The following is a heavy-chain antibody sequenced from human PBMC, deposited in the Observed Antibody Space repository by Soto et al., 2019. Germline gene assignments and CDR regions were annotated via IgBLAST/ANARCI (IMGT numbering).Heavy chain of an antibody. CDR2: INPATGAA. D-gene: IGHD3-3*01. CDR1: GYPVTAYY. V-gene: IGHV1-2*02. J-gene: IGHJ3*02. Sequence: QLHLVQSGAVVKKPGASVTVSCSASGYPVTAYYMHWVRQAPGRGLEWMGGINPATGAAKYTQTFQGRVTMTRDPLTGTVFMELSGPTSEDPAVFYCARGGGVGVAGSAAFDMWGQGTLVTVSS. CDR3: ARGGGVGVAGSAAFDM.